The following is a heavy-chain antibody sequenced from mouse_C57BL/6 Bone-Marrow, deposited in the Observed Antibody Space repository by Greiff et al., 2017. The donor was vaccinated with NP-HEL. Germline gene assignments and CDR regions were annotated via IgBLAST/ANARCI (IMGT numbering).Heavy chain of an antibody. J-gene: IGHJ2*01. CDR1: GYTFTDYY. CDR3: ARRAHYSNYYFDY. V-gene: IGHV1-76*01. CDR2: IYPGSGNT. Sequence: VQLQQSGAELVRPGASVKLSCKASGYTFTDYYINWVKQRPGQGLEWIARIYPGSGNTYYNEKFKGKATLTAEKSSSTAYMQLSSLTSEDSAVYFCARRAHYSNYYFDYWGQGTTLTVSS. D-gene: IGHD2-5*01.